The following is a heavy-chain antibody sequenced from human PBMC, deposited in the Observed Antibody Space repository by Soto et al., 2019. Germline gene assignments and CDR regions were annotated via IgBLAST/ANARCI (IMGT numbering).Heavy chain of an antibody. CDR2: IYYIGAY. V-gene: IGHV4-59*02. CDR1: GASVSSYY. J-gene: IGHJ5*02. CDR3: ARTPETRDWLDP. Sequence: KTSETLSLTCIVSGASVSSYYWSLVRQPPGKGLEWIGYIYYIGAYNYNPSLKSRVTISVDTSKNQFSLKLTSVTAADTAVYYCARTPETRDWLDPWGQGTLVTVSS. D-gene: IGHD1-7*01.